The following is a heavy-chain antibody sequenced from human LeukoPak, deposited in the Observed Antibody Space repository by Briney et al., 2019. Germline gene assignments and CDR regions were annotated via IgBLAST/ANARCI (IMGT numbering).Heavy chain of an antibody. CDR1: GFTFSSYG. J-gene: IGHJ4*02. D-gene: IGHD2-2*01. CDR3: AKLWSRLVSAAMDWAARHLLFDY. CDR2: IRYDGSNK. V-gene: IGHV3-30*02. Sequence: GGSLRLSCAASGFTFSSYGMHWVRQAPGKGLEWVAFIRYDGSNKYYADSVKGRFTISRDNSKNTLYLQMNSLRAEDTAVYYCAKLWSRLVSAAMDWAARHLLFDYWGQGTLVTVSS.